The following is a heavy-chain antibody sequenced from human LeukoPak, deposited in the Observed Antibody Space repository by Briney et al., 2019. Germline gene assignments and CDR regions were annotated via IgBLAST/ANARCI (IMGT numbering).Heavy chain of an antibody. CDR3: AREHGSGSYDLDY. J-gene: IGHJ4*02. D-gene: IGHD3-10*01. Sequence: PGGSLRLSCAASGFTFSSYWMSWVRQAPGKGLEWVANIKQDGSEKYYVDSVKGRFTISRDNAKNSLYLQMNSLRAEDTAVYYCAREHGSGSYDLDYWGQGTLVTVSS. CDR2: IKQDGSEK. CDR1: GFTFSSYW. V-gene: IGHV3-7*01.